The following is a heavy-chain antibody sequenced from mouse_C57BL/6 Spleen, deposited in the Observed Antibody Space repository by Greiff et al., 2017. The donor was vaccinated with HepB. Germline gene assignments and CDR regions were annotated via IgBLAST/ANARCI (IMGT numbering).Heavy chain of an antibody. Sequence: EVQLVESGPELVKPGASVKMSCKASGYTFTDYNMHWVKQSHGKSLEWIGYINPNNGGTSYNQKFKGKATLTVNKSSSTAYMELRSLTSEDSAVYYCARPYYGYSRAMDYWGQGTSVTVSS. J-gene: IGHJ4*01. CDR2: INPNNGGT. V-gene: IGHV1-22*01. D-gene: IGHD2-9*01. CDR3: ARPYYGYSRAMDY. CDR1: GYTFTDYN.